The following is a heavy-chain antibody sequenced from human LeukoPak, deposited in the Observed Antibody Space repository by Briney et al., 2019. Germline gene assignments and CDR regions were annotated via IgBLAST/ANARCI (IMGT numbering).Heavy chain of an antibody. J-gene: IGHJ4*02. V-gene: IGHV4-61*01. Sequence: SETLSLTCTVSGGSFSSGSYYWSWIRQPPGKGLEWIGYIYYSGSTNYNPSLKSRVTISVDTSKNQFSLKLSSVTAADTAVYYCARSTYSSGWYNYWGQGTLVTVSS. CDR1: GGSFSSGSYY. D-gene: IGHD6-19*01. CDR2: IYYSGST. CDR3: ARSTYSSGWYNY.